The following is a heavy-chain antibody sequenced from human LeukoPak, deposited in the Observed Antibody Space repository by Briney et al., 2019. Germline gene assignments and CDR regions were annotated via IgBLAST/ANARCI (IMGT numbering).Heavy chain of an antibody. J-gene: IGHJ4*02. CDR1: GYSFTSYY. CDR2: IDPNDVGT. D-gene: IGHD6-13*01. Sequence: ASVKVSCKTSGYSFTSYYMHWVRQARGQGVEWMGIIDPNDVGTRYAQRFQGRLRLTRETSRTKVYMELSSLSSEDTAVYYCAREGSWSSLGGYGHWGQGTLVTVSS. CDR3: AREGSWSSLGGYGH. V-gene: IGHV1-46*01.